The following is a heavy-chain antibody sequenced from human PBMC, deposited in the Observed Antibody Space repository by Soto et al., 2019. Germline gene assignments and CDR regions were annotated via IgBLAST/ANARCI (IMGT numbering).Heavy chain of an antibody. D-gene: IGHD6-13*01. J-gene: IGHJ4*01. V-gene: IGHV4-4*02. Sequence: QVQLQESGPGLVKPSGTLSLTCSVSGGSISSESFYWSWVRQHPGKGLEWIGEISHGGNTNYNPSLKSRATISRDKPNSQFSLSLSFVTAADTALYYCATKAVAVAGLDWGHGTPVTVSS. CDR1: GGSISSESFY. CDR3: ATKAVAVAGLD. CDR2: ISHGGNT.